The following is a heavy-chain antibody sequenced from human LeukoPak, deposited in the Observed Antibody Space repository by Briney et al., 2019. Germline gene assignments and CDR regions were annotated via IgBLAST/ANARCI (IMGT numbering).Heavy chain of an antibody. J-gene: IGHJ5*02. D-gene: IGHD2-21*01. CDR3: AGVSDNWFDP. CDR2: IIPIFGIA. CDR1: GGTFSSYA. V-gene: IGHV1-69*04. Sequence: SVKVSCKASGGTFSSYAISWVRQAPGQGLEWMGRIIPIFGIANYAQKFQGRVTITADKSTSTAYMELSSLRSEDTAVYYCAGVSDNWFDPWGQGTLVTVSS.